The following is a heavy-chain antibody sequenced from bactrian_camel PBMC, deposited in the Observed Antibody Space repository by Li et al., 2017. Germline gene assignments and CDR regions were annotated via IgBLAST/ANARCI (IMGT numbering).Heavy chain of an antibody. V-gene: IGHV3S55*01. CDR1: GFSFDDAD. D-gene: IGHD1*01. J-gene: IGHJ6*01. Sequence: VQLVESGGGSVQAGGSLTLSCVGSGFSFDDADMGWYRQGSGNDCKLVSALASYGTTYYTDSVKGRFTISQDSAKNILYLQMDSLKPEDTAMYYCAARSVGWCPLFEHWLGKRAYTPGGYFAAWGQGTQVTVS. CDR3: AARSVGWCPLFEHWLGKRAYTPGGYFAA. CDR2: LASYGTT.